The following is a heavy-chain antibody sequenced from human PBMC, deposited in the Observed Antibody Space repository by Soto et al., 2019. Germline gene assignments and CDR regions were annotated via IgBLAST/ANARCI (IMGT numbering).Heavy chain of an antibody. D-gene: IGHD4-17*01. CDR2: IYHSGST. J-gene: IGHJ3*02. CDR1: SGSISSSNW. V-gene: IGHV4-4*02. Sequence: QVQLQESGPGLVKPSGTLSLTCAVSSGSISSSNWWSWVRQPPGKGLEWIGEIYHSGSTNYNPSLKSRVTMSVDKSKNQFSLKLSSVTAADTAVYYCARDRVDGDAGIDAFDIWGQGTMVTVSS. CDR3: ARDRVDGDAGIDAFDI.